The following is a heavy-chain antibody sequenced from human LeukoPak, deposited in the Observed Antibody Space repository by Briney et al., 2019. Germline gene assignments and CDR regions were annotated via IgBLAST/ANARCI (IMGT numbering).Heavy chain of an antibody. CDR2: VNHSGYT. CDR1: GTSFSSYY. J-gene: IGHJ4*02. CDR3: ARMTTGHDF. V-gene: IGHV4-34*01. Sequence: PSETLSLTCAVSGTSFSSYYWSWIRQPPGKGLEWIGEVNHSGYTNDNPSLKSRVTISVDTSKNQFSLRLRPVTAADTAVYFCARMTTGHDFWGQGTLVTVSS. D-gene: IGHD4-17*01.